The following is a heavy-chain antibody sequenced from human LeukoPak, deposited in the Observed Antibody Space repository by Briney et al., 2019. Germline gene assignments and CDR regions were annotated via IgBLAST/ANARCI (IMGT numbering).Heavy chain of an antibody. Sequence: PGGSLRLSCAASGFTFSSYEMNWVRQAPGKGLEWVSYISSSGSTIYYADSVKGRFTISRDNAKNSLYLQMNSLRDEDTAVYYCARVLTDSRGWYHFDYWGQGTLVTVSS. CDR3: ARVLTDSRGWYHFDY. V-gene: IGHV3-48*03. D-gene: IGHD6-19*01. J-gene: IGHJ4*02. CDR1: GFTFSSYE. CDR2: ISSSGSTI.